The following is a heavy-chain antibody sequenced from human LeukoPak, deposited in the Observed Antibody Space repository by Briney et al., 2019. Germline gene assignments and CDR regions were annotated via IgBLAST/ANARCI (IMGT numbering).Heavy chain of an antibody. D-gene: IGHD2-21*02. J-gene: IGHJ4*02. CDR2: IKQDGSEK. Sequence: GGSLRLSCAASGLTFSNYWMDWVRQAPGKGLEWVANIKQDGSEKNYVDSVKGRFTISRDNAKSTVYLQMNGLRVEDTAMYYCVRLAVTDTNYWGQGSLVTVSS. V-gene: IGHV3-7*01. CDR1: GLTFSNYW. CDR3: VRLAVTDTNY.